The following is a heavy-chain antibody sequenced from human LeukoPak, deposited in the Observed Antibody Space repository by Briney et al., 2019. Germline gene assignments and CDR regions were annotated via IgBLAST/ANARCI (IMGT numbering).Heavy chain of an antibody. CDR1: GFTFSNYA. Sequence: GGSLRLSCAASGFTFSNYAMHWVRQAPGKGLEWVTFIRYDGSNKYYAESVKGRFTISRDNSKNTLYLQMSSRRAEDTAVYYCAKAIHSSSSGVVDCWGQGTLVTVSS. V-gene: IGHV3-30*02. D-gene: IGHD6-6*01. J-gene: IGHJ4*02. CDR2: IRYDGSNK. CDR3: AKAIHSSSSGVVDC.